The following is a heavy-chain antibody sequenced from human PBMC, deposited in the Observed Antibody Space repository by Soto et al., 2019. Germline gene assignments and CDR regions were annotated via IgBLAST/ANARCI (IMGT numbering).Heavy chain of an antibody. V-gene: IGHV1-2*04. D-gene: IGHD6-6*01. CDR1: GYTFTGYY. CDR3: ARGRRIAARRVGWFDP. CDR2: INPNSGGT. J-gene: IGHJ5*02. Sequence: ASVQVSCKASGYTFTGYYMHWVRQAPGQGLEWMGWINPNSGGTNYAQKFQGWVTMTRDTSISTAYMELSRLRSDDTAVYYCARGRRIAARRVGWFDPWGQGTLVTVSS.